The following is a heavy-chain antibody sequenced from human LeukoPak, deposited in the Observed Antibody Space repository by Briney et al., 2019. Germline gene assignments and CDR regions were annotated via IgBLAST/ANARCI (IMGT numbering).Heavy chain of an antibody. D-gene: IGHD5-12*01. CDR3: ARRYSGYDLNWFDP. CDR1: GGSISSSSYY. Sequence: PSETLSLTCTVSGGSISSSSYYWGWIRQPPGKGLEWIGSIYYSGSTYYNPSLKSRVTISVDTSKNLFSLKLSSVTAADTAVYYCARRYSGYDLNWFDPWGQGTLVTVSS. J-gene: IGHJ5*02. V-gene: IGHV4-39*01. CDR2: IYYSGST.